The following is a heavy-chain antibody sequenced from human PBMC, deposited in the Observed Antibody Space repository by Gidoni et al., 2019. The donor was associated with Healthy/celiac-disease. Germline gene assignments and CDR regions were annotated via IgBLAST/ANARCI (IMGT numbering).Heavy chain of an antibody. V-gene: IGHV3-30-3*01. J-gene: IGHJ4*02. D-gene: IGHD6-19*01. Sequence: QVQLVESGGGVVQPGRSLRLSCAASGFTFSRYAMHWVRQAPGKGLEWVAVISYDGSNKYYADSVKGRFTISRDNSKNTLYLQMNSLRAEDTAVYYCARDGYSSGWGGYYFDYWGQGTLVTVSS. CDR2: ISYDGSNK. CDR1: GFTFSRYA. CDR3: ARDGYSSGWGGYYFDY.